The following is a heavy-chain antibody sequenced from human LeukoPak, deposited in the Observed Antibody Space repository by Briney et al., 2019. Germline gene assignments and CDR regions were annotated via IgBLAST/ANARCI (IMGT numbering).Heavy chain of an antibody. V-gene: IGHV4-34*01. CDR1: GGSFSNYY. Sequence: SETLSLTCAVYGGSFSNYYWSWIRQPPGKWLEWIGEINHSGSTNYNPSLKSRVTISIDTSKNQFSLKLSSVTAADTAVYYCAGDSSGYYRFVAFDIWGQGQWSPSLQ. CDR3: AGDSSGYYRFVAFDI. CDR2: INHSGST. J-gene: IGHJ3*02. D-gene: IGHD3-22*01.